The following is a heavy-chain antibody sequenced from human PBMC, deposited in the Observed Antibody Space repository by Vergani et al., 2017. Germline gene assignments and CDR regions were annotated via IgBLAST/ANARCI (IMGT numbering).Heavy chain of an antibody. D-gene: IGHD1-20*01. CDR3: ARFLTGTTIYYYYGMDV. CDR2: IYHSGSP. V-gene: IGHV4-4*02. J-gene: IGHJ6*02. Sequence: QVQLQESGPGLVKPSGTLSLTCAVSGGSISSSNWWSWVRQPPGKGLEWIGEIYHSGSPNYNPSLNSRVTISVDKSKNQFSLKLSSVTAADTAVYYCARFLTGTTIYYYYGMDVWGQGTTVTVSS. CDR1: GGSISSSNW.